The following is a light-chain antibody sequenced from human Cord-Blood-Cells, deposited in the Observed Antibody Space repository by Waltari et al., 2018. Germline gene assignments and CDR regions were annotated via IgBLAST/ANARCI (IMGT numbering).Light chain of an antibody. Sequence: IQFSQSSSSLSESVGGRATLTCRASQGISRSLAGYRQKPGKAPKLLFYAASTLQSGVPSRFSGSGSGTEFTLTISSLQPEDFATYCCQQLNSYPFTFGPGTKVAIK. CDR2: AAS. V-gene: IGKV1-9*01. CDR1: QGISRS. CDR3: QQLNSYPFT. J-gene: IGKJ3*01.